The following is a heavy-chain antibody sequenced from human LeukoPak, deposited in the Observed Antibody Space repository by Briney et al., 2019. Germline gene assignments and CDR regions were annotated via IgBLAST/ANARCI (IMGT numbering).Heavy chain of an antibody. CDR2: IKQDGSEK. D-gene: IGHD3-22*01. Sequence: GGSLRLSCAASGFTFSSYSMNWVRQAPGKGLEWVANIKQDGSEKYYVDSVKGRFTISRDNAKNSLYLQMNSLRAEDTAVYYCAKVMGDSSGYYYSLYFDYWGQGTLVTVSS. CDR1: GFTFSSYS. CDR3: AKVMGDSSGYYYSLYFDY. V-gene: IGHV3-7*03. J-gene: IGHJ4*02.